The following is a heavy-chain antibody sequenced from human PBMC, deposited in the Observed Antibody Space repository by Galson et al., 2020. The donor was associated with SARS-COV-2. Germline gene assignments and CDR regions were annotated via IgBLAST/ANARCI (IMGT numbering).Heavy chain of an antibody. D-gene: IGHD3-10*01. CDR3: ARDIYYGSGVFDY. CDR1: GYTFTSYA. CDR2: ISAYSGDT. Sequence: ASVKVSCKASGYTFTSYALNWVRQAPGQGLEWMGWISAYSGDTNSAQKFQGRVTMTTDTSTRTGYMELRSLRSDDTAVYYCARDIYYGSGVFDYWGQGTLVTIFS. V-gene: IGHV1-18*01. J-gene: IGHJ4*02.